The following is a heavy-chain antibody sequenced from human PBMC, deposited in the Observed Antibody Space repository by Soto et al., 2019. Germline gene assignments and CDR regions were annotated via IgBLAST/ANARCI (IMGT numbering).Heavy chain of an antibody. Sequence: QVQLVQSGAEVKKPGSSVQVSCKASGGTFSSYAISWVRQAPGQGLEWMGGIIPIFGTANYAQKFQGRVTITADESTSTAYMELSSLRSEDTAVYYCASGGPSMTLKTRDWFDPWGQGTLVTVSS. CDR2: IIPIFGTA. CDR3: ASGGPSMTLKTRDWFDP. D-gene: IGHD1-26*01. J-gene: IGHJ5*02. V-gene: IGHV1-69*01. CDR1: GGTFSSYA.